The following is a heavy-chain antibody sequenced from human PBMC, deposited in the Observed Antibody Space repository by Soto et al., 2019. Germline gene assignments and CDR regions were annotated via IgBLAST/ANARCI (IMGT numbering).Heavy chain of an antibody. J-gene: IGHJ4*02. V-gene: IGHV3-30-3*01. Sequence: PGGSLRLSCAASGFTFSSYAMHWVRQAPGKGLEWVAVISYDGSNKYYADSVKGRFTISRDNSKNTLYLQMNSLRAEDTAVYYCARAIGYYYDSSGYYYTGGCNYWGQGTLVTVSS. CDR3: ARAIGYYYDSSGYYYTGGCNY. D-gene: IGHD3-22*01. CDR1: GFTFSSYA. CDR2: ISYDGSNK.